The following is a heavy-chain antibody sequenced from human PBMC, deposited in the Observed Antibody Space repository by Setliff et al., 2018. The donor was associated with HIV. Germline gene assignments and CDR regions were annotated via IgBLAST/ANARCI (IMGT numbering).Heavy chain of an antibody. CDR2: INPNSGGT. V-gene: IGHV1-2*02. CDR3: ARDLRRYSYGQDGFDI. Sequence: ASVKVSCKASGYTVTDYYMHWVRQAPGQGLEWMGWINPNSGGTKYAQKFQGRVTMTRDTSISTAYMELRTLRSDDTAVYYCARDLRRYSYGQDGFDIWGQGTTVTVSS. J-gene: IGHJ3*02. CDR1: GYTVTDYY. D-gene: IGHD5-18*01.